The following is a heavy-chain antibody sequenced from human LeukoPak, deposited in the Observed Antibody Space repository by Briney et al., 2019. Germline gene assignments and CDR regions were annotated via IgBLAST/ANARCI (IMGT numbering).Heavy chain of an antibody. CDR3: ARAVHDYGDYVGVY. V-gene: IGHV1-18*01. Sequence: GASVKVSCKASGYTFTSYGISWVRQAPGQGLEWMGWISAYNGNTNYAQKLQGRVTTTTDTSTSTAYMELRSLRSDDTAVYYCARAVHDYGDYVGVYWGQGTLVTVSS. CDR2: ISAYNGNT. J-gene: IGHJ4*02. CDR1: GYTFTSYG. D-gene: IGHD4-17*01.